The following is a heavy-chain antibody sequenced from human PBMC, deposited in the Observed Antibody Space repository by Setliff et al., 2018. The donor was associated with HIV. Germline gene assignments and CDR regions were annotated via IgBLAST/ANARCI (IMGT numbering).Heavy chain of an antibody. CDR2: IHPVDSDT. Sequence: GESLKIPRKGSGYSFTSNWNDWVRQMPGKGLEWMGIIHPVDSDTRYSPSFQGQVTISADKSISTAYLQWGTLKASDTAIYYCPRHRHTAAGTLDAFDIWGQGTVVTVSS. D-gene: IGHD6-13*01. CDR1: GYSFTSNW. V-gene: IGHV5-51*01. CDR3: PRHRHTAAGTLDAFDI. J-gene: IGHJ3*02.